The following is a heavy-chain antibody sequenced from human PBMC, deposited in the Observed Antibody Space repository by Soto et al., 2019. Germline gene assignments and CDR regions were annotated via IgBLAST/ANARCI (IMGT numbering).Heavy chain of an antibody. D-gene: IGHD3-10*01. V-gene: IGHV4-59*01. CDR2: IYYSGST. CDR1: GGSIRSYY. Sequence: SETLSLTCTVSGGSIRSYYWSWIRQPPGKGLEWIGYIYYSGSTNYNPSLKSRVTISVDTSKNQFSLKLSSVTAADTAVYYCAKNYGNAFDIWGQGKMVTVSS. J-gene: IGHJ3*02. CDR3: AKNYGNAFDI.